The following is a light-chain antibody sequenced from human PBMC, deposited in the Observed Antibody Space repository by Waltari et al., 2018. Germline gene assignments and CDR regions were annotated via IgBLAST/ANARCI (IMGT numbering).Light chain of an antibody. V-gene: IGLV2-23*02. CDR3: CSYTTSRTYV. CDR1: STDVGSRNL. Sequence: QSALTQPASVSGSPGQSITISCTGTSTDVGSRNLVSWYLQHPGKAPKLMIYEVNKRPSWVSNRFAGSKAGNTASLTISGLQAEDEADYYCCSYTTSRTYVFGTGTKVTV. J-gene: IGLJ1*01. CDR2: EVN.